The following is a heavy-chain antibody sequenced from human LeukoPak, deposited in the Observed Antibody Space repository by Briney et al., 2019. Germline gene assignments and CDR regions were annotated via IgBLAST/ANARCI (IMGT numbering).Heavy chain of an antibody. CDR1: GYTFTGYY. CDR2: INPNSGGT. CDR3: ARVVVPAARSSFWFDP. Sequence: ASVKVSCKASGYTFTGYYVHWVRQAPGQGLEWMGWINPNSGGTNYAQKFQGRVTMTRDTSISTAYMELSRLRSDDTAVYYCARVVVPAARSSFWFDPWGQGTLVTVSS. D-gene: IGHD2-2*01. J-gene: IGHJ5*02. V-gene: IGHV1-2*02.